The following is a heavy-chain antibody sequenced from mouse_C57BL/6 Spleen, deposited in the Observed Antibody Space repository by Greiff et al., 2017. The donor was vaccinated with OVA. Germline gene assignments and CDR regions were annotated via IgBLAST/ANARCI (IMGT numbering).Heavy chain of an antibody. J-gene: IGHJ2*01. V-gene: IGHV1-36*01. D-gene: IGHD1-1*01. CDR3: AGSSSYYFDY. CDR2: VYPYNGGT. Sequence: VQLKESGPVLVKPGPSVKISCKASGFTFTDYYMHWVKQSHGRSLEWIGLVYPYNGGTSYNQKFKGKAALTVDTSSSTAYMELNSLTSEDSAVYYCAGSSSYYFDYWGQGTTLTVSS. CDR1: GFTFTDYY.